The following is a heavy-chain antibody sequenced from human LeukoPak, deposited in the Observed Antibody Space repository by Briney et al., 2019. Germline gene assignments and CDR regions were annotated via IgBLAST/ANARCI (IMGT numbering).Heavy chain of an antibody. CDR3: ARAEGAAAATNWFDP. V-gene: IGHV4-38-2*02. J-gene: IGHJ5*02. D-gene: IGHD6-13*01. CDR1: GYSISSGYY. CDR2: IYHSGST. Sequence: SETLSLTCTVSGYSISSGYYWGWIRQPPGKGLEWIGSIYHSGSTYYNPSLKSRVTISVDTSKNQFSLKLSSVTAADTAVYYCARAEGAAAATNWFDPWGQGTLVTVSS.